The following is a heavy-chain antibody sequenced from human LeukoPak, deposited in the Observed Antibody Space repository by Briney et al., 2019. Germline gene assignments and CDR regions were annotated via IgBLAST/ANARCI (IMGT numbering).Heavy chain of an antibody. J-gene: IGHJ4*02. D-gene: IGHD6-6*01. CDR2: IIPIFGTA. V-gene: IGHV1-69*05. Sequence: SVKVSCKASGGTFSSYAISWVRQAPGQGLEWMGRIIPIFGTANYAQKFQGRVTITTDESTSTAYMELGSLRSEDTAVYYCARAEREQLAQWDYWGQGTLVTVSS. CDR1: GGTFSSYA. CDR3: ARAEREQLAQWDY.